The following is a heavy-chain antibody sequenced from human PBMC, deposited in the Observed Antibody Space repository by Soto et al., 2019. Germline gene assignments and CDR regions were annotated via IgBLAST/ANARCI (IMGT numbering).Heavy chain of an antibody. CDR2: SNPNSGGT. CDR3: ARGPYTSSSLYYYYYYMDV. CDR1: GYTFTGYY. Sequence: QVQLVQSGAEVKKPGASVKVSCKASGYTFTGYYMHWVRQAPGQGLEWMGWSNPNSGGTNYAQKFQGWVTMTRDTSITTAYMELSMLRSDDTAVYYCARGPYTSSSLYYYYYYMDVWGKGTTVTVSS. D-gene: IGHD6-6*01. J-gene: IGHJ6*03. V-gene: IGHV1-2*04.